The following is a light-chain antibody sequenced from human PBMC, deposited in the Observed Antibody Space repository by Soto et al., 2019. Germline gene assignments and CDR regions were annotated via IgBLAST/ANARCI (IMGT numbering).Light chain of an antibody. CDR1: QSVSSY. CDR3: QQRSNWPPWT. V-gene: IGKV3-11*01. J-gene: IGKJ1*01. CDR2: DAS. Sequence: EIVLTQSPATLSLSPGERATLCCRASQSVSSYLAWYQQKPGQAPRLLIYDASNRATGIPARFSGSGSGTDFTLTISRLEPEDFAVYYCQQRSNWPPWTFGQGTKVEIK.